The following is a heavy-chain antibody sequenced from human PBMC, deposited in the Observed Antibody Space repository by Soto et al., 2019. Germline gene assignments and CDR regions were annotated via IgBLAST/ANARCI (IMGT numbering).Heavy chain of an antibody. D-gene: IGHD1-26*01. J-gene: IGHJ4*02. CDR1: GFTFSSYG. CDR2: MSYDGSNK. CDR3: ASYRTWELLPFDY. V-gene: IGHV3-30*03. Sequence: PGGSLRLSCAASGFTFSSYGMHWVRQAPGKGLEWVAVMSYDGSNKYYADSVKGRFTISRDNSKNTLYLQMNSLRAEDTAVYYCASYRTWELLPFDYWGQGTLVTVSS.